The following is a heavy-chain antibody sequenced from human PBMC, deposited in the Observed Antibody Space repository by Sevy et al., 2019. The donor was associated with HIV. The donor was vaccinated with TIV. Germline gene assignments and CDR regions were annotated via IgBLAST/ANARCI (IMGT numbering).Heavy chain of an antibody. CDR1: GGSISSSSYY. CDR2: IYYSGST. D-gene: IGHD2-2*01. V-gene: IGHV4-39*01. J-gene: IGHJ4*02. CDR3: ARRRYCSRNSCYLKPIDY. Sequence: SETLSLTCTVSGGSISSSSYYWGWIRQPPGKGLEWIGSIYYSGSTYYNPSLKSRVTISVDTSKNQFSLKLSSVTAADTAVYYCARRRYCSRNSCYLKPIDYWGQGTLVTVS.